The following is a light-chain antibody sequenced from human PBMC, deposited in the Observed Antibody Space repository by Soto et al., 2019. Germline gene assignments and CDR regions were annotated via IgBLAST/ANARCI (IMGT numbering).Light chain of an antibody. Sequence: QSALNQPASVSGSPGQSDTISCTATSSDVENYKLVSWYQQHPGKAPKLIIYEVTKRPSGVSNRFSGSKSANTASLTISGLQPEDEADYYCCSSVGSYVFGTGTKLTVL. V-gene: IGLV2-23*02. J-gene: IGLJ1*01. CDR2: EVT. CDR1: SSDVENYKL. CDR3: CSSVGSYV.